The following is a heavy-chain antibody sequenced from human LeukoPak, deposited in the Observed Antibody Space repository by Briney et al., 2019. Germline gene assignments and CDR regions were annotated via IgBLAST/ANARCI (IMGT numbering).Heavy chain of an antibody. Sequence: GESLKISCKGSGHNFTNYWIGWVRQMPGKGLEWMGIIYLFDSDTKYSPSFQGQVTISADKSIGTAYLQWSSLKASDTAMYYCARPYDSSGYWGGFDCWGQGTLVTVSS. J-gene: IGHJ4*02. CDR1: GHNFTNYW. V-gene: IGHV5-51*01. CDR3: ARPYDSSGYWGGFDC. CDR2: IYLFDSDT. D-gene: IGHD3-22*01.